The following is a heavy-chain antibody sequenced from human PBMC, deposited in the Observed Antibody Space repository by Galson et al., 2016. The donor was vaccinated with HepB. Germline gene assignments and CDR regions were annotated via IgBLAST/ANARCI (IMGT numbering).Heavy chain of an antibody. J-gene: IGHJ4*02. CDR2: ISGTGGST. D-gene: IGHD6-19*01. V-gene: IGHV3-23*01. Sequence: SLRLSCAASGFTFSSYAMIWVRQAPGKGLEWVSTISGTGGSTYYAHSVKGRVTISRDNSKNTLYLQMNSLRAEDPAVYHGAKAARSTGWYCFDSWGQGTLVTVSS. CDR1: GFTFSSYA. CDR3: AKAARSTGWYCFDS.